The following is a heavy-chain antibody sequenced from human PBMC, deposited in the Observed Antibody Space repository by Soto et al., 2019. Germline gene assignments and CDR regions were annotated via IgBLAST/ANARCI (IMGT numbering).Heavy chain of an antibody. CDR2: ISQTGAT. V-gene: IGHV4-30-2*01. CDR1: GGSITSGNSYS. D-gene: IGHD3-10*01. Sequence: QLQLQESGPGLVKPSETLSLTCAVSGGSITSGNSYSWAWIRQPPGRGLEWIGSISQTGATSYNPSLNRRVSVSLDKSKNQFSLRLSSVTAADMAVYYCARAVSPYFGTWFDPWGQGTLVTVSS. J-gene: IGHJ5*02. CDR3: ARAVSPYFGTWFDP.